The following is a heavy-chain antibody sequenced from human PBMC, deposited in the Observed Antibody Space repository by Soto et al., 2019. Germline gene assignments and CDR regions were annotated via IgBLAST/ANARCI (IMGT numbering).Heavy chain of an antibody. Sequence: QVQLVQSGAEVKKPGSSVKVSCKASGGTFSSYTISWVRQAPGQGLEWMGRIIPILGIANYAQKFQGRVTITADKSTSTAYMELSSLRSEDTAVYYRARRYYYDRSGYYRDWGQGTLVTVSS. CDR3: ARRYYYDRSGYYRD. J-gene: IGHJ4*02. V-gene: IGHV1-69*02. CDR1: GGTFSSYT. D-gene: IGHD3-22*01. CDR2: IIPILGIA.